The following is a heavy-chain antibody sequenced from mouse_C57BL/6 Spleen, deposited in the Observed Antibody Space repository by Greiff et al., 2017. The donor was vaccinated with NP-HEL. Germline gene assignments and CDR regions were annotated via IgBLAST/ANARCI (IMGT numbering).Heavy chain of an antibody. CDR2: INPNNGGT. V-gene: IGHV1-22*01. J-gene: IGHJ4*01. CDR3: ARGCLLSYAMDY. Sequence: VQLQPSGPELVKPGASVKMSCKASGYTFTDYNMHWVKQSHGKSLEWIGYINPNNGGTSYNQKFKGKATLTVNKSSSTAYMELRSLTSEDSAVYYCARGCLLSYAMDYWGQGTSVTVSS. D-gene: IGHD2-10*01. CDR1: GYTFTDYN.